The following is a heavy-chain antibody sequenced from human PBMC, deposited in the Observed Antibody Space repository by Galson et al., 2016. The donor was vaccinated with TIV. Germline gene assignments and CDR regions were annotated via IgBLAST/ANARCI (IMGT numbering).Heavy chain of an antibody. CDR2: TYYTSKWNT. CDR3: SRGNWNYGMGGAMDV. D-gene: IGHD1-7*01. CDR1: GDSVSGHTAA. V-gene: IGHV6-1*01. J-gene: IGHJ2*01. Sequence: CAISGDSVSGHTAAWNWVRQSPSRGLEWLGRTYYTSKWNTDYAVSVKGRIIIRPDTSMNQVSLQLSSVIPDDTAVYYCSRGNWNYGMGGAMDVWGRGTLVVVSS.